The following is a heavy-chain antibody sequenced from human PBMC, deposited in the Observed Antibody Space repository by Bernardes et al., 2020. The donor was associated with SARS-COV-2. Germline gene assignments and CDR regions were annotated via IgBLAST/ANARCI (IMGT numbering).Heavy chain of an antibody. V-gene: IGHV4-39*01. Sequence: PESLSLTCTVSGGSIRSSNYYCGWLRQSPGKGLEWLGRIYSSGSSSYNPSLQSRVSDSIDTSKNQLSLRLRFVTAADTAVYYCAGSSCGIDCYIAGLRSWDYGRDAGGKGTTVTVSS. CDR1: GGSIRSSNYY. D-gene: IGHD2-21*02. J-gene: IGHJ6*04. CDR3: AGSSCGIDCYIAGLRSWDYGRDA. CDR2: IYSSGSS.